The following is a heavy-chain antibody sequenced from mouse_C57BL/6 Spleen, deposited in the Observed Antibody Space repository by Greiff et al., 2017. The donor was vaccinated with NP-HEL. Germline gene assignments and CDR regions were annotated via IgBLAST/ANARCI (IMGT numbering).Heavy chain of an antibody. J-gene: IGHJ2*01. CDR1: GFTFSSYA. V-gene: IGHV5-4*01. D-gene: IGHD1-1*01. Sequence: EVKVVESGGGLVKPGGSLKLSCAASGFTFSSYAMSWVRQTPEKRLEWVATISDGGSYTYYPDNVKGRFTISRDNAKNNLYLQMSHLKSEDTAMYYCARDGGYYGSSSFDYWGQGTTLTVSS. CDR2: ISDGGSYT. CDR3: ARDGGYYGSSSFDY.